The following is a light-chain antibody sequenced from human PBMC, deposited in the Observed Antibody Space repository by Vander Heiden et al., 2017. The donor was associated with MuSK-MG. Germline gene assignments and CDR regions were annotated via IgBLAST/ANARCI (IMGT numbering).Light chain of an antibody. J-gene: IGKJ4*01. Sequence: EIVLTQSPATLSVSPGERDTLSCRASHSVSSDLAWYQQNPGQAPRLLIYGASTRARGVPARFSGSGSGTEFTLTISSLQSEDFAVYYCQQNNNWPLTFGRGTKVEIK. CDR1: HSVSSD. CDR3: QQNNNWPLT. V-gene: IGKV3-15*01. CDR2: GAS.